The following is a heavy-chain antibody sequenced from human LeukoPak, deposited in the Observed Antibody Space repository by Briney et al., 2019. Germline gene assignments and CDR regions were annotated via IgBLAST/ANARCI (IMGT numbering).Heavy chain of an antibody. CDR1: GYSISSGYY. V-gene: IGHV4-38-2*01. CDR3: ARNNNWGDAGYYYYMDV. D-gene: IGHD7-27*01. J-gene: IGHJ6*03. CDR2: IYHSGST. Sequence: SETLSLTCGVSGYSISSGYYWGWIRQPPGKGLEWIGSIYHSGSTYYNPSLKSRVTISVDTFKNQFSLKLRSVTAADTAVYYCARNNNWGDAGYYYYMDVWGKGTTVTVSS.